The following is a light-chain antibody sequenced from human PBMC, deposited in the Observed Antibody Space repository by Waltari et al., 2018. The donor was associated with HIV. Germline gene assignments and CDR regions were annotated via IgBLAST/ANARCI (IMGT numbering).Light chain of an antibody. CDR2: EVT. J-gene: IGLJ2*01. CDR1: SSDVGAYDY. CDR3: SSYSHSNVLT. Sequence: QSALTQPPSASGSPGQSVTISCTGTSSDVGAYDYVPWYQCLPGKAPQLMIYEVTKRPSGVPARFSGAKSGNTASLTVSGLQPEDEADYYCSSYSHSNVLTFGGGTKLTVL. V-gene: IGLV2-8*01.